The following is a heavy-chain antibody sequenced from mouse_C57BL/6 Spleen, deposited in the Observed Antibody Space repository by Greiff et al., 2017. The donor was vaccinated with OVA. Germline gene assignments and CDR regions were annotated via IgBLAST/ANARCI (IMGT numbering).Heavy chain of an antibody. CDR1: GYTFTSYW. V-gene: IGHV1-50*01. Sequence: VQLQQPGAELVKPGASVKLSCKASGYTFTSYWMQWVKQRPGQGLEWIGEIDPSDSYTNYNQKFKGKATLTVDTSSSTAYMQLSSLTSEDSAVYYCARRGHYYAYYFDYWGQGTTLTVSS. CDR2: IDPSDSYT. D-gene: IGHD1-2*01. J-gene: IGHJ2*01. CDR3: ARRGHYYAYYFDY.